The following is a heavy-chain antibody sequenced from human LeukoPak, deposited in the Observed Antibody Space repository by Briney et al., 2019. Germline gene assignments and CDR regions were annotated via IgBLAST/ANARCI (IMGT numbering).Heavy chain of an antibody. J-gene: IGHJ3*02. Sequence: GGSLRLSCAASGFTFSSNYMSWVRQAPGKGLEWVSVIYSGGSTYYADSVKGRFTISRDNSKNTLYLQMNSLRAEDTAVSYCAVGKYYYGSGSYWLGAFDIWGQGTMVTVSS. CDR1: GFTFSSNY. V-gene: IGHV3-53*01. D-gene: IGHD3-10*01. CDR2: IYSGGST. CDR3: AVGKYYYGSGSYWLGAFDI.